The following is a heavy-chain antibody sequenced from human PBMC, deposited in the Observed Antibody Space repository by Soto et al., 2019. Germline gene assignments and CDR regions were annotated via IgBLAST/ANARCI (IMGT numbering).Heavy chain of an antibody. D-gene: IGHD4-4*01. CDR3: ARHTVTTPDDAFDI. Sequence: SETLSLTCTVSGGSISSYYRSWIRQPPGKGLEWIGYIYYSGSTNYNPSLKSRVTISVDTSKNQFSLKLSSVTAADTAVYYCARHTVTTPDDAFDIWGQGTMVTVSS. CDR2: IYYSGST. CDR1: GGSISSYY. V-gene: IGHV4-59*08. J-gene: IGHJ3*02.